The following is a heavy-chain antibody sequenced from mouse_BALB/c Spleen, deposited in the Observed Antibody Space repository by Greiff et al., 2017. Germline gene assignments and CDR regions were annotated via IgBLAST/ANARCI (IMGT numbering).Heavy chain of an antibody. CDR3: ARERYYGSGYAYAMDY. Sequence: EVQLVESGGGLVQPGGSRKLSCAASGFTFSSFGMHWVRQAPEKGLEWVAYISSGSTTIYYADTVKGRFTISRDNPKNTLYLQMTSLRSEDTAMYYCARERYYGSGYAYAMDYWGQGTSVTVSS. J-gene: IGHJ4*01. CDR2: ISSGSTTI. D-gene: IGHD1-1*01. CDR1: GFTFSSFG. V-gene: IGHV5-17*02.